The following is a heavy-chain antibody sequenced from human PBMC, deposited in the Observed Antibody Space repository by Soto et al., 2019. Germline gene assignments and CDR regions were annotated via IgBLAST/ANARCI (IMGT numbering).Heavy chain of an antibody. V-gene: IGHV3-21*01. D-gene: IGHD6-19*01. J-gene: IGHJ3*02. Sequence: GGSLRLSCAASGFTFSSYSMNWVHQAPGKGLEWVSSISSSSSYIYYADSVKGRFTISRDNAKNSLYLQMNSLRAEDTAVYYCARGWGGWQWLVRDAFDIWGQGTMVTVSS. CDR2: ISSSSSYI. CDR3: ARGWGGWQWLVRDAFDI. CDR1: GFTFSSYS.